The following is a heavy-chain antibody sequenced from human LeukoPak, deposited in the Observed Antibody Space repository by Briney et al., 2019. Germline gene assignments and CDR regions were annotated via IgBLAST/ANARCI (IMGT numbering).Heavy chain of an antibody. D-gene: IGHD1-1*01. J-gene: IGHJ3*02. CDR1: GGSISSYY. V-gene: IGHV4-59*08. CDR2: IYYSGST. Sequence: SETLSLTCTVSGGSISSYYWSWIRQPPGKGLEWIGYIYYSGSTNYNPSLKSRVTISVDTSKNQFSLKLSSVAAADTAVYYCARHLMWNHDAFGIWGQGTMVTVSS. CDR3: ARHLMWNHDAFGI.